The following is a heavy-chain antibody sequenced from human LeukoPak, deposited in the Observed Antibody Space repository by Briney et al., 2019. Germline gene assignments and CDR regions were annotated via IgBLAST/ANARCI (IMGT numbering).Heavy chain of an antibody. V-gene: IGHV3-21*01. CDR2: ISSDSRYI. CDR1: GFSFRTYS. CDR3: TRSGFDY. J-gene: IGHJ4*02. Sequence: GGSLRLSCAASGFSFRTYSMNWVRQAPGKGLEWVSSISSDSRYIYHADSLEGRFTVSRDNAKNSLYLQMNSLRDEDTAVYYCTRSGFDYWGQGTLVTVSS.